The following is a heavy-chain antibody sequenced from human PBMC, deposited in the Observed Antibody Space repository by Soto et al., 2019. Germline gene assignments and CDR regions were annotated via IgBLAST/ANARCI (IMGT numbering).Heavy chain of an antibody. V-gene: IGHV3-23*01. CDR2: ISGSGGTT. CDR1: GFTFSSYV. CDR3: AKESCSGGSCYYAYFDY. Sequence: EVQLLESGGGLVQPGGSLRLSCAASGFTFSSYVMSWVRQAPGKGLEWVSAISGSGGTTYYAASVKGRFTISRDNSKNTVYLQMNSLRAEDTAVYYCAKESCSGGSCYYAYFDYWGQGTLVTVSS. D-gene: IGHD2-15*01. J-gene: IGHJ4*02.